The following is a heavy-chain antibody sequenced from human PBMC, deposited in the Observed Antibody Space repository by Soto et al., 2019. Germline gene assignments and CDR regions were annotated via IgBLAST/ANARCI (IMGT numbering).Heavy chain of an antibody. CDR3: ARAGIVATTQLGWFDP. D-gene: IGHD1-26*01. J-gene: IGHJ5*02. CDR1: GFTFSNYG. CDR2: IWPDGNNK. V-gene: IGHV3-33*01. Sequence: QVQLVESGGGVVQPGRSLRLSCTASGFTFSNYGIHWVRQAPGKGLEWVAVIWPDGNNKYYPDSVKGRFTISRDNSKNTLYLQMNSLRAEDTAVYYCARAGIVATTQLGWFDPCCQGTLVTVSS.